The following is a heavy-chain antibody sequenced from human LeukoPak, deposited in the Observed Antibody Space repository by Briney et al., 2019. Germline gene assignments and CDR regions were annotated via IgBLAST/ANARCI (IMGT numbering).Heavy chain of an antibody. V-gene: IGHV4-38-2*01. CDR2: YYHTGSS. D-gene: IGHD4-17*01. Sequence: PSETLSLTCAVSGYSISNHYYWGRIRQPPGKGLEWIGSYYHTGSSYYNPSLQSRVAISIDTSKNQFSLELASVTAADTAVYYCASVTRSMSRFFDLWGRGTLVIVSS. CDR1: GYSISNHYY. CDR3: ASVTRSMSRFFDL. J-gene: IGHJ2*01.